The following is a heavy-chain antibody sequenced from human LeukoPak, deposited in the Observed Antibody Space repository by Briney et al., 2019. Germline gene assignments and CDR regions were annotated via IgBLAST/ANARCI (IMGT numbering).Heavy chain of an antibody. CDR3: ARGGRGYTYGFRTNWFDP. D-gene: IGHD5-18*01. CDR1: GGSFSGYY. Sequence: SETLSPTCAVYGGSFSGYYWSWIRQPPGKGLEWIGEINHSGSTNYNPSLKSRVTISLDTSENQFSLKLTSVTAADTAVYYCARGGRGYTYGFRTNWFDPWGQGTLVTVSS. CDR2: INHSGST. V-gene: IGHV4-34*01. J-gene: IGHJ5*02.